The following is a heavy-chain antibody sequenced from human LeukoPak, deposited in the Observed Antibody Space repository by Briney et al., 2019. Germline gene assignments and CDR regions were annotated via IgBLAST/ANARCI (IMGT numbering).Heavy chain of an antibody. V-gene: IGHV4-59*01. Sequence: SETLSLTCSVSGGSLSPYYWNWIRQSPGKGLEWIGHIYYTGGTIYNTFLKSRVTMSLDTSKHQFALNLNAVTAADTAGYYCARDPRPSGNNWFDTWRQGTLVTV. CDR1: GGSLSPYY. CDR2: IYYTGGT. J-gene: IGHJ5*02. CDR3: ARDPRPSGNNWFDT. D-gene: IGHD1-26*01.